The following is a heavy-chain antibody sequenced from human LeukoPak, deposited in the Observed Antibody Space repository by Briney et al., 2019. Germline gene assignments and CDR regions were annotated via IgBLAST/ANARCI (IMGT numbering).Heavy chain of an antibody. D-gene: IGHD6-6*01. Sequence: GGSLRLSCAASGFTFSSYSMNWVRQAPGKGLEWVAVISYDGSNKYYADSVKGRFTISRDNSKNTLYLQMNSLRAEDTAVYYCARSPLDGEAPPGAWGQGTLVTVSS. CDR2: ISYDGSNK. CDR3: ARSPLDGEAPPGA. V-gene: IGHV3-30*03. J-gene: IGHJ4*02. CDR1: GFTFSSYS.